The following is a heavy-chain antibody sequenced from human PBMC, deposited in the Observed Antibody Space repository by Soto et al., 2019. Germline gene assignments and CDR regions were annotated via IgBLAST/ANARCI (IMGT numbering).Heavy chain of an antibody. CDR1: GFTFSSYA. V-gene: IGHV3-23*01. J-gene: IGHJ4*02. D-gene: IGHD2-15*01. CDR3: SIVVVVAAKLDYFDY. Sequence: GGSLRLSCAASGFTFSSYAMSWVRQAPGKGLEWVSAISGSGGSTYYADSVKGRFTISRDNSKNTLYLQMNSLRAEDTAVYYCSIVVVVAAKLDYFDYWGQGTLVTVSS. CDR2: ISGSGGST.